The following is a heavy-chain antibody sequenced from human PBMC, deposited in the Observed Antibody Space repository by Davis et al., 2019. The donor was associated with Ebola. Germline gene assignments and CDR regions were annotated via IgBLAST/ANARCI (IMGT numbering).Heavy chain of an antibody. CDR1: GYGFADYW. CDR2: IYAGDSDS. V-gene: IGHV5-51*01. Sequence: GESLKISCKGSGYGFADYWIAWVRQTPGKGLAWMGIIYAGDSDSRYSPSFRGHVSLSTDKSINTAYLQWSSLKASDTAMYYCAREKSGNPDFDYWGQGTLVTVSS. J-gene: IGHJ4*02. CDR3: AREKSGNPDFDY. D-gene: IGHD1-1*01.